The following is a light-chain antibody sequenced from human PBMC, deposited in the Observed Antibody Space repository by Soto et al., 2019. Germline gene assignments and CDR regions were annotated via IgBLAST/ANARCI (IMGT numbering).Light chain of an antibody. J-gene: IGLJ3*02. CDR2: DVS. CDR1: SSDVGGYNY. Sequence: QSALTQPRSVSGSPGQSVTISCTGTSSDVGGYNYVSWYQQHPGKAPKLVIYDVSKRPSGVPDRFSGSKSGNTASLTISGLQAEDEADYSCRSYAGTSLWVFGGGTQLTVL. CDR3: RSYAGTSLWV. V-gene: IGLV2-11*01.